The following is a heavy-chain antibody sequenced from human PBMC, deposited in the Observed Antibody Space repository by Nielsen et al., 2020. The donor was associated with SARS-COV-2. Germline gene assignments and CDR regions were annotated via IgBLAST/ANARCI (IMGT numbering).Heavy chain of an antibody. CDR2: FDPEDGET. CDR1: GYILTELS. V-gene: IGHV1-24*01. Sequence: ASVKVSCKVSGYILTELSMHWVRQAPGKGLEWMGGFDPEDGETIYAQKFQGRVTMTEDTSTDTAYMELSSLRSEDTAVYYCATSSRYFDWLWYFQHWGQGTLVTVSS. J-gene: IGHJ1*01. D-gene: IGHD3-9*01. CDR3: ATSSRYFDWLWYFQH.